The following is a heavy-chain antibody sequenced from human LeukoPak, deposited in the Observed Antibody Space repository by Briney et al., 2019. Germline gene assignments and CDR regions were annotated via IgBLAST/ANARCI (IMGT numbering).Heavy chain of an antibody. CDR2: INPNSGGT. V-gene: IGHV1-2*02. D-gene: IGHD2-8*02. CDR3: ARGVPGTGKLTHDY. Sequence: ASVKVSCKASGYTFTGYYMHGVRQAPGQGLECMGWINPNSGGTNYAQKFQGRVTMTRDTSISTAYMELSRLRSDDTAVYYCARGVPGTGKLTHDYWGQGTLVTVSS. CDR1: GYTFTGYY. J-gene: IGHJ4*02.